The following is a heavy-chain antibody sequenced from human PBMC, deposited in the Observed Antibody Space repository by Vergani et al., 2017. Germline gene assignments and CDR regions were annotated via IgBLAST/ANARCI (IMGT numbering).Heavy chain of an antibody. CDR1: GFTFSDFS. D-gene: IGHD2-8*01. J-gene: IGHJ6*02. Sequence: VQPVESGGGLVKPGGSLRLSCAASGFTFSDFSMSWVRQAPGKGLEWVAFIGSSGPYINYADSVKGRFIISRDNTNNSLFLQLRSLRAEDAAVYYCARDCTSGGCPDNYGMDVWGQGATVTVSS. CDR3: ARDCTSGGCPDNYGMDV. V-gene: IGHV3-21*06. CDR2: IGSSGPYI.